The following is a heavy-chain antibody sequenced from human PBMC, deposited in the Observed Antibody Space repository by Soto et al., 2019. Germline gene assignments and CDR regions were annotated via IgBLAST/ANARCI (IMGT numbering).Heavy chain of an antibody. CDR2: IYYSGGT. Sequence: QVQLQESGPGLVKPSETLSLTCTVSGGSISSYYWNWIRQPPGRGREWIGYIYYSGGTNYNPSLKRRVTISVDTSKDQFSLKLSSVTAADTAVYYCAGHLGYCSGGDWYTLGYFDWWRQGTLVTVSS. CDR1: GGSISSYY. V-gene: IGHV4-59*01. D-gene: IGHD2-15*01. J-gene: IGHJ4*02. CDR3: AGHLGYCSGGDWYTLGYFDW.